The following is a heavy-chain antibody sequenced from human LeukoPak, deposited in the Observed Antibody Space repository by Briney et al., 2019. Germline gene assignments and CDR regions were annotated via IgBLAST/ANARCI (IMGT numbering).Heavy chain of an antibody. Sequence: PGGSLRLSCAAPGFTFSSYGMHWVRKAPGKGLEWVAFIRFDGSNKYYADSVKGRFTISRDNSKNTLYLQMDSLRPEDTAAHYCAKDHRVCSGGSCYFSYYYYMDVWGKGTTVTVSS. CDR3: AKDHRVCSGGSCYFSYYYYMDV. V-gene: IGHV3-30*02. CDR2: IRFDGSNK. D-gene: IGHD2-15*01. J-gene: IGHJ6*03. CDR1: GFTFSSYG.